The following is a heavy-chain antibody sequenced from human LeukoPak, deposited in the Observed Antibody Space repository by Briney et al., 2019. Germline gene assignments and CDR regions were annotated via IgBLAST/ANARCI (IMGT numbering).Heavy chain of an antibody. J-gene: IGHJ6*03. Sequence: PGGSLRLSCAASGFTFSSYAMHWVRQAPGKGLEWVAVISYDGSNKYYADSVKGRFTISRDNAKNSLYLQMNSLRAEDTAVYYCARDTTVFYMDVWGKGTTVTISS. CDR2: ISYDGSNK. CDR3: ARDTTVFYMDV. V-gene: IGHV3-30*04. CDR1: GFTFSSYA. D-gene: IGHD3-9*01.